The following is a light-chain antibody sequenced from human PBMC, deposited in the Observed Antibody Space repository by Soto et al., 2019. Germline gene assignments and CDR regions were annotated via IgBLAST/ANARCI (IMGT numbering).Light chain of an antibody. V-gene: IGLV3-21*01. CDR3: QVWERSGDPRV. CDR1: NIGSKS. CDR2: YDS. Sequence: SYVLTQPPSVSVAPGKTARITCGANNIGSKSVNWYQQRPGQAPVLVIYYDSDRPSGIPERFSGSNSGNTATLTISSVEAGDEADYYCQVWERSGDPRVFGTGTKLTVL. J-gene: IGLJ1*01.